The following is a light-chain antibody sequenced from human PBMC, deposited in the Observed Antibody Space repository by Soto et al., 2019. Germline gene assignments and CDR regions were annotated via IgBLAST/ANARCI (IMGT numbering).Light chain of an antibody. CDR1: QSVSSN. J-gene: IGKJ1*01. CDR2: GAS. Sequence: EIVMTQSPATLSLSPGERATLSCRASQSVSSNLAWYQQKPGQAPRLLIYGASTRATGIPARFSGSGSGTEFTLTISSLQSEDVAVYYRQQYNNWWTFGQGTKVEIK. CDR3: QQYNNWWT. V-gene: IGKV3-15*01.